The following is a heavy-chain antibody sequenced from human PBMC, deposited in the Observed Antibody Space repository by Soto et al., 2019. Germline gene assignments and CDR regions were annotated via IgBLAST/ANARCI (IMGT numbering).Heavy chain of an antibody. CDR2: ISSICITI. CDR1: GFTFSSYS. Sequence: GSLRLSCAASGFTFSSYSMNWVRQAPGKGLEWVSYISSICITIYYADSVKGRFTISRDNAKSSLYLQMNSLRAEDTAVYYCARDYSSYGPFDYWGQGTLVTVSS. V-gene: IGHV3-48*01. CDR3: ARDYSSYGPFDY. D-gene: IGHD5-18*01. J-gene: IGHJ4*02.